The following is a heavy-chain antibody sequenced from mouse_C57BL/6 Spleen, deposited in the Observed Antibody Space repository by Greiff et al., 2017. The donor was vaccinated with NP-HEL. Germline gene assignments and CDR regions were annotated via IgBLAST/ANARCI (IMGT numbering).Heavy chain of an antibody. J-gene: IGHJ3*01. D-gene: IGHD2-4*01. CDR2: IDPSDSET. CDR3: ARGAYDYDGAY. CDR1: GYTFTSYW. V-gene: IGHV1-52*01. Sequence: QVQLQQPGAELVRPGSSVKLSCKASGYTFTSYWMHWVKQRPIQGLEWIGNIDPSDSETHYNQKFKDKATLTVDKSSSTAYMQLSSLTSEDSAVYYGARGAYDYDGAYWGQGTLVTVSA.